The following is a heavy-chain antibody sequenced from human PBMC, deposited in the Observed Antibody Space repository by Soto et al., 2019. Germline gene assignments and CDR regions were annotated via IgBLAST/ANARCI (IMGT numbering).Heavy chain of an antibody. CDR1: GGSISSSSYY. CDR3: ASHKTYYDFWSGSGWYDGMDV. D-gene: IGHD3-3*01. J-gene: IGHJ6*02. CDR2: IYYSGST. V-gene: IGHV4-39*01. Sequence: QLQLQESGPGLVKPSETLSLTCTVSGGSISSSSYYWGWIRQPPGKGLEWIGSIYYSGSTYYNPSLKSRVTLSVDTSKNQFSLKLSSVTAADTAVYYCASHKTYYDFWSGSGWYDGMDVWGQGTTVTVSS.